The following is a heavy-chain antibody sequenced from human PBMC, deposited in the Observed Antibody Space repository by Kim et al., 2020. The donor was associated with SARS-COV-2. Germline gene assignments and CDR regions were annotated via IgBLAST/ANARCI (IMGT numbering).Heavy chain of an antibody. J-gene: IGHJ1*01. CDR2: IKPDRDTA. CDR1: GYTFTNYD. D-gene: IGHD5-12*01. CDR3: ARSRGPMVATHADYFLH. V-gene: IGHV1-8*01. Sequence: ASVKVSCKASGYTFTNYDINWVRQAPGQGLEWMGWIKPDRDTAGYGQKFQGRVTMTRDTSISTAYMELNSLTSGDTSVYYCARSRGPMVATHADYFLHWSQRSLVTISS.